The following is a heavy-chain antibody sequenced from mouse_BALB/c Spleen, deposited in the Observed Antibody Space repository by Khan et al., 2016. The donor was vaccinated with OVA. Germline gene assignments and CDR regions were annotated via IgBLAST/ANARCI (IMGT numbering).Heavy chain of an antibody. Sequence: EVQLVESGGGLVKPGGSLKLSCAASGFTFSSYAMSWVRQTPETRLEWVASISSGGFTYYPDSVKGRFTISSDNARDILYLQMSSLRSEDTAIYYCTEGLFLYYVDYWGQGTTLTVSS. CDR2: ISSGGFT. CDR1: GFTFSSYA. CDR3: TEGLFLYYVDY. J-gene: IGHJ2*01. D-gene: IGHD6-1*01. V-gene: IGHV5-6-5*01.